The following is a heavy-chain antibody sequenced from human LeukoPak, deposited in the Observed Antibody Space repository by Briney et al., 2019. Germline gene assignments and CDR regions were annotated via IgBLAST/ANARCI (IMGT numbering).Heavy chain of an antibody. V-gene: IGHV4-4*07. Sequence: SETLSLTCTVSGGSISSYYWSWIRQPAGKGLEWIGRIYTSGSTNYNPSLKSRVTISVDTSKNQFSLKLSSVTASDTAVYYCARGADRSWYNNWIDAWGEGTLVTV. CDR2: IYTSGST. J-gene: IGHJ5*02. CDR3: ARGADRSWYNNWIDA. D-gene: IGHD6-13*01. CDR1: GGSISSYY.